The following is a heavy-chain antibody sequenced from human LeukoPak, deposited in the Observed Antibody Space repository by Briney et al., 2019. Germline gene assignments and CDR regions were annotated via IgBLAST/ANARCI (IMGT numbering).Heavy chain of an antibody. CDR2: IYYSGST. Sequence: SETLSLTCTVSGGSISSYYWSWIRQPPGKGLEWIGYIYYSGSTNYNPSLKSRVTVSVDTSKNQFSLKLSSVTAADTAVYYCARLTPRYYYYGMDVWGQGTTVTVSS. CDR1: GGSISSYY. J-gene: IGHJ6*02. CDR3: ARLTPRYYYYGMDV. V-gene: IGHV4-59*01.